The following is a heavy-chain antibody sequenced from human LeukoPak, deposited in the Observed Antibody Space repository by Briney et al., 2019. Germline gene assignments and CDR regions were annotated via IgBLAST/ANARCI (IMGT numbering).Heavy chain of an antibody. CDR3: ARHGARYQYNGMDV. CDR2: IDPTDSYS. J-gene: IGHJ6*02. V-gene: IGHV5-10-1*01. D-gene: IGHD1-26*01. CDR1: GYSFTNYW. Sequence: GESLRISRKASGYSFTNYWISWVRQMPGKGLEWMGRIDPTDSYSNYSPSFQGHVSISADKSISSAYLQLWSLRASDTAVYYCARHGARYQYNGMDVWGQGTTVTVSS.